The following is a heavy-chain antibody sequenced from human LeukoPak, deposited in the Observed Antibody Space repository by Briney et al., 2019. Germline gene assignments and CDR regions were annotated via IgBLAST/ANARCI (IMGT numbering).Heavy chain of an antibody. J-gene: IGHJ3*02. CDR2: ICHSGST. V-gene: IGHV4-38-2*02. D-gene: IGHD3-22*01. CDR3: ARYYYDSSGYYGGSAFDI. CDR1: GYSISSGYY. Sequence: SETLSLTCTVSGYSISSGYYWGWIRQPPGKGLEWIGSICHSGSTYYNPSLKSRVTISVDTSKNQFSLKLSSVTAADTAVYYCARYYYDSSGYYGGSAFDIWGQGTMVTVSS.